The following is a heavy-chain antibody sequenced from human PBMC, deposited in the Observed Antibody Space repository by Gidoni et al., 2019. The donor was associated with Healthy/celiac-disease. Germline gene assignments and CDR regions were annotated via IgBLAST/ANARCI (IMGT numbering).Heavy chain of an antibody. D-gene: IGHD3-16*02. J-gene: IGHJ4*02. CDR2: IYYSGST. Sequence: QLQLQESGPGLVQPSETLSLTCTVSGGSISSSSYYWGWIRQPPGKGLEWIGSIYYSGSTYYNPSLKSRVTISVDTSKNQFSLKLSSVTAADTAVYYCAMTPPYYDYIWGSYRYGFDYWGQGTLVTVSS. CDR1: GGSISSSSYY. CDR3: AMTPPYYDYIWGSYRYGFDY. V-gene: IGHV4-39*01.